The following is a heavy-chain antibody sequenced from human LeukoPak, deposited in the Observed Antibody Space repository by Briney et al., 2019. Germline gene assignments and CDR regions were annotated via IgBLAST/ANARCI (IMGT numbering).Heavy chain of an antibody. D-gene: IGHD6-13*01. V-gene: IGHV4-4*07. CDR1: GGSISSYY. J-gene: IGHJ6*03. Sequence: PSETLSLTCTVSGGSISSYYWSWIRQPAGKGLEWIGRIYTSGSTNYNPSLKSRVTMSVDTSKNQFSLKLSSVTAADTAVYYCARDTLAAAGNYYYYYMDVWGKGTTVTISS. CDR2: IYTSGST. CDR3: ARDTLAAAGNYYYYYMDV.